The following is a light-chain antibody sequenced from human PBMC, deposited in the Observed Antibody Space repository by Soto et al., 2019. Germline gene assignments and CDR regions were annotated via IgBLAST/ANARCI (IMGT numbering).Light chain of an antibody. Sequence: DIQMTQSPSTLSASVGDRVTITCRASQSISAWLAWYQQKTGKAPKLLIYKASSLESGVPSRFSGSGSGTEVTLTIISLQPDDFATDYCQQYNNYGSWTFGQGTKVEIK. J-gene: IGKJ1*01. CDR3: QQYNNYGSWT. CDR1: QSISAW. V-gene: IGKV1-5*03. CDR2: KAS.